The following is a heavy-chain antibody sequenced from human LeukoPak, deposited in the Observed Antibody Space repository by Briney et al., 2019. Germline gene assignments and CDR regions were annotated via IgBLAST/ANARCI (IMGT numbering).Heavy chain of an antibody. V-gene: IGHV3-30*18. CDR3: ANLTPRGHGMDV. J-gene: IGHJ6*02. D-gene: IGHD3-10*01. Sequence: GGSLRLSCRASGFTFRSLGMHWVRQAPGKGLEWVAVIAYNGSSVYYGDSVKGRFTISRDNSKNTLYLQLNSLRPEDTPVYYCANLTPRGHGMDVWGHGTTVIVSS. CDR1: GFTFRSLG. CDR2: IAYNGSSV.